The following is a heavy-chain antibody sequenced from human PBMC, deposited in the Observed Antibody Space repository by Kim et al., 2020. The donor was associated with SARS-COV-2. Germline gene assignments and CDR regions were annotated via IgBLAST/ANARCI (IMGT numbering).Heavy chain of an antibody. V-gene: IGHV3-48*02. D-gene: IGHD3-22*01. Sequence: VKGRFTISRDNAKNSLYLQMNSLRDEDTAVYYCASGPYSYYYDSSGYYYLWGQGTLVTVSS. J-gene: IGHJ5*02. CDR3: ASGPYSYYYDSSGYYYL.